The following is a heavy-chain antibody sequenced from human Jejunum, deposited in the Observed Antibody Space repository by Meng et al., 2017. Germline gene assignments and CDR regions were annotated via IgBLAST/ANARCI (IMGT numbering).Heavy chain of an antibody. CDR2: IHHSGTT. D-gene: IGHD2-15*01. CDR1: GGSLRGYY. Sequence: SETLSLTCGVDGGSLRGYYWSWIRQAPEKGLEYIGDIHHSGTTTYMPSVRGRLTISLDTSKNQLSLNLDSVTAADTAIYYCVRRRSGASSLFDLWGPGTLVTVSS. CDR3: VRRRSGASSLFDL. J-gene: IGHJ5*02. V-gene: IGHV4-34*01.